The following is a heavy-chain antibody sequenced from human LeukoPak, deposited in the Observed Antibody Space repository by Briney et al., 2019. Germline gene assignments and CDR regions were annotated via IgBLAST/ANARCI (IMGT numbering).Heavy chain of an antibody. V-gene: IGHV1-46*01. CDR2: VYATGGTP. J-gene: IGHJ4*02. CDR1: EDTFTYYY. CDR3: ATEAPRSYYFDY. Sequence: ASVKVSCKASEDTFTYYYLHWVRQPPGQGVEGMGAVYATGGTPIHTQNLQGRVTMTRDTSTGTVYMELSSLRFEDTAMYYCATEAPRSYYFDYWGQGILVTVSS.